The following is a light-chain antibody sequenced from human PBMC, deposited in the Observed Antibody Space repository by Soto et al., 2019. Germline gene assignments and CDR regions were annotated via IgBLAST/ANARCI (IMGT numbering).Light chain of an antibody. Sequence: DIRLTQSQSSLSASVGDRVTITCRASQSISSYLNWYQQKPGKAPKLLTYAASSLQSGVPSRFSGSGSGTDFTLTISSLQPEDFATYYCQQSYSTPPTFCQGTKVDIK. V-gene: IGKV1-39*01. J-gene: IGKJ1*01. CDR1: QSISSY. CDR2: AAS. CDR3: QQSYSTPPT.